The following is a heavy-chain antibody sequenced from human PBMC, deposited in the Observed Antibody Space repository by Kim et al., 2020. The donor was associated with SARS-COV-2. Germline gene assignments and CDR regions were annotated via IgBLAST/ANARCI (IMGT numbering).Heavy chain of an antibody. J-gene: IGHJ4*02. CDR3: VTRNYYNSGSYYEGAPFPF. D-gene: IGHD3-10*01. V-gene: IGHV3-64*05. CDR1: GFTFSNYA. CDR2: ISSDGGST. Sequence: GGSLRLSCSASGFTFSNYAMHWVRQAPGKGLEYVSAISSDGGSTYYADSVKGRFTISRDNSKNMLYVQMSSLRVEDTAIYYCVTRNYYNSGSYYEGAPFPFWGPGTLVTVSS.